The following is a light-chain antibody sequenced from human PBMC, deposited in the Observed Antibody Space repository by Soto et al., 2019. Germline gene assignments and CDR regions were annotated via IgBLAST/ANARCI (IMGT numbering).Light chain of an antibody. J-gene: IGKJ4*01. Sequence: DIQMTQSPSSVSASVGDIVTITCRASQGIGSWLAWYQLKPGKAPNLLIYGESSLQGGVPSRFSGSGSGTDFTLTISNLQPEDCATYYCQQGHTLPLTFGGGTRVEIK. V-gene: IGKV1-12*01. CDR1: QGIGSW. CDR3: QQGHTLPLT. CDR2: GES.